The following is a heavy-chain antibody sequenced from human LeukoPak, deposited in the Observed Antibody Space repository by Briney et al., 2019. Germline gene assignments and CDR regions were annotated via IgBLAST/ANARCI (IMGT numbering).Heavy chain of an antibody. Sequence: ASVKVSCKASGGTFSSYAISWVRQAPGQGLEWMGGIIPIFGTANYAQKFQGRVTITADESTSTAYMELSSLRSEDTAVYYCARVGVPAAMVDYYYYMDVWGKGTTVTVSS. CDR1: GGTFSSYA. V-gene: IGHV1-69*13. D-gene: IGHD2-2*01. CDR2: IIPIFGTA. J-gene: IGHJ6*03. CDR3: ARVGVPAAMVDYYYYMDV.